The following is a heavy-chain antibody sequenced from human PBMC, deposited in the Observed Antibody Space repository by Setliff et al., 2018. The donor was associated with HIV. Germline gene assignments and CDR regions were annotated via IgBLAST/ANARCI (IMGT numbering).Heavy chain of an antibody. CDR3: ARGGFLGSVSPPPGHDF. Sequence: GGSLRLSCAASGFTFSSYEMTWVRQAPGKGLEWVSYISRSGNTIYYADSVKGRFTISRDNAKNSLFLQMNGLRAEDTAVYYCARGGFLGSVSPPPGHDFWGRETLVTVSS. V-gene: IGHV3-48*03. J-gene: IGHJ4*02. CDR2: ISRSGNTI. CDR1: GFTFSSYE. D-gene: IGHD3-10*02.